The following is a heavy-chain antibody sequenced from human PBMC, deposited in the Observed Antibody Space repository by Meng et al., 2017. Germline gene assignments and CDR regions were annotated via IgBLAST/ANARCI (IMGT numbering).Heavy chain of an antibody. CDR2: INPKSGDT. D-gene: IGHD6-13*01. Sequence: ASVKVSCKASGYTFPDYYLHWVRRAPGQGLEWMGRINPKSGDTHYAQKFQGRVTMTGDTSISTAYMELSGLRSDDTAMYYCARDEDISAAGKLFGDYWGQGTQVTVSS. CDR1: GYTFPDYY. V-gene: IGHV1-2*06. J-gene: IGHJ4*02. CDR3: ARDEDISAAGKLFGDY.